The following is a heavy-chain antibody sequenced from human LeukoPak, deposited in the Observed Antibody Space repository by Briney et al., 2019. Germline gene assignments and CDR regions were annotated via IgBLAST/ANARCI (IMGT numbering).Heavy chain of an antibody. V-gene: IGHV4-31*03. CDR2: IYYSGST. CDR3: AREEYYYDSSGYYLHDAFDI. D-gene: IGHD3-22*01. J-gene: IGHJ3*02. CDR1: GGSISGGGYY. Sequence: SETLSLTCTVSGGSISGGGYYWSWIRQHPGKGLEWIGYIYYSGSTYYNPSLKSRVTISVDTSKNQFSLKLSSVTAADTAVYYCAREEYYYDSSGYYLHDAFDIWGQGTMVTVSS.